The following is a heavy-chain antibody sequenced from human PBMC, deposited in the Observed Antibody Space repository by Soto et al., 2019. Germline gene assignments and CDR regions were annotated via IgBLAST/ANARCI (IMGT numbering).Heavy chain of an antibody. D-gene: IGHD3-10*01. V-gene: IGHV1-18*01. CDR2: ISAHNGNT. J-gene: IGHJ4*02. CDR3: ARGGDGDY. CDR1: GYAFTTYG. Sequence: QVHLVQSGAEVKKPGASVKVSCKGSGYAFTTYGITWVRQAPGQGLEWMGWISAHNGNTNYAQKLQGRVTVTRDTATSTAYMELRSMRSDGTVVYYCARGGDGDYWGQGALVTVSS.